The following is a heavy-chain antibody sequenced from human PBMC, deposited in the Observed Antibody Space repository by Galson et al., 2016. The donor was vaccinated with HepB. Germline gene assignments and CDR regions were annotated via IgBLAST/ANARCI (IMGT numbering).Heavy chain of an antibody. CDR2: ISKNGRAI. D-gene: IGHD6-19*01. Sequence: SLRLSCADSGTHLSNWITWVRQAPGKGLEWVAVISKNGRAISYADSVKGRFTISRDNSKNTVYLQMNSLRTEDTSLYYCAKEHGTGWPNLDYWGQGALVTVSS. CDR3: AKEHGTGWPNLDY. V-gene: IGHV3-30*18. J-gene: IGHJ4*02. CDR1: GTHLSNW.